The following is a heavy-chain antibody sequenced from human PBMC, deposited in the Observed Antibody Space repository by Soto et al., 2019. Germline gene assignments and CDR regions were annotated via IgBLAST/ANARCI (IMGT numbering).Heavy chain of an antibody. CDR2: ISGSGDDT. V-gene: IGHV3-23*01. D-gene: IGHD2-2*01. CDR1: GFTFSNFA. CDR3: AKDRSSTSCYAFDY. J-gene: IGHJ4*02. Sequence: PGGSLRLSCVASGFTFSNFAMAWVRQAPGEGLEWVSAISGSGDDTFYADSMKGRFTISRDNSKDTLYLQINSLRAEDTAVYYCAKDRSSTSCYAFDYWGRGTLVTVSS.